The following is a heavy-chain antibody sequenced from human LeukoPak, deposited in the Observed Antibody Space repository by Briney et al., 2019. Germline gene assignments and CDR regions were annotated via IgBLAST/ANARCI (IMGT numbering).Heavy chain of an antibody. Sequence: GGSLRLSCAASGFTFSSYWMSWVRHAPGKGLEWVANIKEDGSDKNYVDSVKGRFTISRDNANNSLCLQMNSLRAEDTAVYYCTRRRPAGNQRDYWGQGTLVTVSS. CDR2: IKEDGSDK. CDR1: GFTFSSYW. V-gene: IGHV3-7*05. CDR3: TRRRPAGNQRDY. J-gene: IGHJ4*02. D-gene: IGHD1-14*01.